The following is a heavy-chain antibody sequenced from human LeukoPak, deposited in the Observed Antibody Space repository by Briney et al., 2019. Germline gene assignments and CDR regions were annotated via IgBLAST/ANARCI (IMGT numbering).Heavy chain of an antibody. Sequence: GGSLRLSWAAAGFTFSSYGMSWVRQAHGKGMEWVSAMSGSGGSTYYADSVKGRFTISRDNSKNTLYLQMNSLRAEDTAVYYCAKTSGYSSSWYHYWGQGTLVTVSS. D-gene: IGHD6-13*01. V-gene: IGHV3-23*01. CDR2: MSGSGGST. CDR1: GFTFSSYG. J-gene: IGHJ4*02. CDR3: AKTSGYSSSWYHY.